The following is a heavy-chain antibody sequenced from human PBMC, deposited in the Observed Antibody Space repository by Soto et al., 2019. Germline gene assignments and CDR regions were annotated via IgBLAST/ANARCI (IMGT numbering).Heavy chain of an antibody. V-gene: IGHV1-3*01. J-gene: IGHJ4*02. CDR2: INAGNGNT. CDR1: GYTFTSYI. D-gene: IGHD6-13*01. CDR3: AREFSVAAAGKVDY. Sequence: ASVKVSCKASGYTFTSYILHWVRQAPGQRPEWMGWINAGNGNTKFSQKFQGRVTLTTDTSASTGYMELTSLRADDTAVYYCAREFSVAAAGKVDYWGQGTPVTVSS.